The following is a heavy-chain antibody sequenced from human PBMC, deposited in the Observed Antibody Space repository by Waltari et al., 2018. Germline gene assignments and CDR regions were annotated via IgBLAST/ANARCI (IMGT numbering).Heavy chain of an antibody. D-gene: IGHD7-27*01. V-gene: IGHV4-4*07. CDR1: GGSISRYS. J-gene: IGHJ6*03. Sequence: QVHLQESGPGLVTPSDTLSLTCTVSGGSISRYSWSWIRQHAGKGLEWIGRIYTSGSTNYNPSLKSRVTMSVDTSKNQFSLKLSSVTAADTAVYYCARVGNWGSKYYYYMDCWGKGTTVTVSS. CDR3: ARVGNWGSKYYYYMDC. CDR2: IYTSGST.